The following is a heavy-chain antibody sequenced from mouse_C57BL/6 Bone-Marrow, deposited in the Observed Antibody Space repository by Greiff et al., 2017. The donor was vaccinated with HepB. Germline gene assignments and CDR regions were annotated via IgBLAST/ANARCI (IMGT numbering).Heavy chain of an antibody. CDR2: INPGSGGT. Sequence: VQLQQSGAELVRPGTSVKVSCKASGYAFTNYLIEWVKQRPGQGLEWIGVINPGSGGTNYNEKFKGKATLTADKSSSTAYMQLSSLTSEDSAVYFCARGGTTVGTLWGQGTTLTVSS. CDR1: GYAFTNYL. D-gene: IGHD1-1*01. V-gene: IGHV1-54*01. CDR3: ARGGTTVGTL. J-gene: IGHJ2*01.